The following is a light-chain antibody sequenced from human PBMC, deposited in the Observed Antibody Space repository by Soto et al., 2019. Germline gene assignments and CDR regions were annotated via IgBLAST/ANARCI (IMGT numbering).Light chain of an antibody. V-gene: IGKV1-5*03. CDR2: KAS. CDR1: QSIGSW. CDR3: QQYDSSSPWT. Sequence: DIQMTQSPSTLSASVGDRVTITCRASQSIGSWLAWYQQKPGKAPKLLIYKASSIESGVPSRFSGSGSGTEFTLTISNLQPDDFAGYYCQQYDSSSPWTFGQGTKVEIK. J-gene: IGKJ1*01.